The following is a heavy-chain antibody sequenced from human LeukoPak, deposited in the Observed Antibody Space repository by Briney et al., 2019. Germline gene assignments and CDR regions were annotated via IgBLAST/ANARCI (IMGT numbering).Heavy chain of an antibody. V-gene: IGHV3-30*02. CDR1: GFTFSSNG. CDR3: ARVQGGYSYGYWPGPFDY. J-gene: IGHJ4*02. Sequence: GGSLRLSCVASGFTFSSNGMHWVRQAPGKGLEWVTFIQYDGSKKYYADSVKGRFTISRDNSKNTLYLEMNSLRAEDTAVYYCARVQGGYSYGYWPGPFDYWGQGTLVTVSS. D-gene: IGHD5-18*01. CDR2: IQYDGSKK.